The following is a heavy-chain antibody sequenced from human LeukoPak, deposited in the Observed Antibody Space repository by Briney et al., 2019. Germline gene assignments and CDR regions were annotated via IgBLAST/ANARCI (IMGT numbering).Heavy chain of an antibody. V-gene: IGHV1-3*01. J-gene: IGHJ4*02. CDR2: INAGNGNT. CDR3: ASLGGSGTFDY. Sequence: ASVKVSCKASGYTFTGYAMHWVRQAPGQRLEWMGWINAGNGNTKYSQKFQGRVTITRDISASTAYMELSSLRSEDTAVYYCASLGGSGTFDYWGQGTLVTVSS. D-gene: IGHD3-10*01. CDR1: GYTFTGYA.